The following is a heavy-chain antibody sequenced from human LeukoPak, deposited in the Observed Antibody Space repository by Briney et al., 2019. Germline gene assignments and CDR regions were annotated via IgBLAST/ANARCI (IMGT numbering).Heavy chain of an antibody. CDR2: IKQDGSEK. CDR1: GFTFSSYW. CDR3: AKDKLRYFDWLPHDAFDI. D-gene: IGHD3-9*01. Sequence: GGSLRLSCAASGFTFSSYWMSWVRQAPGKGLEWVANIKQDGSEKYYVDSVKGRFTISRDNAKNSLYLQMNSLRAEDTALYYCAKDKLRYFDWLPHDAFDIWGQGTMVTVSS. J-gene: IGHJ3*02. V-gene: IGHV3-7*03.